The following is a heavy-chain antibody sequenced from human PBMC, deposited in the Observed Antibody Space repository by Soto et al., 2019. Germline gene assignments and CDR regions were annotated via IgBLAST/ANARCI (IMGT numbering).Heavy chain of an antibody. CDR2: IYPGDSDT. CDR1: GYSFTSYW. CDR3: ARQKAICSGGSCYSGVDAFDI. J-gene: IGHJ3*02. V-gene: IGHV5-51*01. Sequence: PGESLKISCKGSGYSFTSYWIGWVRQMPGKGLEWMGIIYPGDSDTRYSPSFQGQVTISADKSISTAYLQWNSLKASDTAMYYCARQKAICSGGSCYSGVDAFDIWGQGTMVTVSS. D-gene: IGHD2-15*01.